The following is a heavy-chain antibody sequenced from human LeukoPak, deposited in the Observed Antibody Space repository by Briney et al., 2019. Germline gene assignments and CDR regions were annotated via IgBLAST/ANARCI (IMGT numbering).Heavy chain of an antibody. D-gene: IGHD3-22*01. Sequence: SVKVSCKASGGTFSSYAISWVRQAPGQGLEWMGRIIPIFGIADYAQKFQGRVTITADKSTSTAYTELSSLRSEDTAVYYCARDRGYDSSGYYYSPLDYWGQGTLVTVSS. CDR2: IIPIFGIA. V-gene: IGHV1-69*04. CDR1: GGTFSSYA. J-gene: IGHJ4*02. CDR3: ARDRGYDSSGYYYSPLDY.